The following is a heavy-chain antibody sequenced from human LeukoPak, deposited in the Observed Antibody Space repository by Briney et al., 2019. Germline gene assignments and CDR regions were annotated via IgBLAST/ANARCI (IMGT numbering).Heavy chain of an antibody. D-gene: IGHD3-22*01. CDR1: GFTFTNAW. J-gene: IGHJ4*02. CDR2: IYYSGST. Sequence: GSLRLSCAASGFTFTNAWMSWIRQPPGKGLEWIGYIYYSGSTNYNPSLKSRVTISVDTSKNQFSLKLSSVTAADTAVYYCARILTYYYDSSGYYFDYWGQGTLVTVSS. CDR3: ARILTYYYDSSGYYFDY. V-gene: IGHV4-59*08.